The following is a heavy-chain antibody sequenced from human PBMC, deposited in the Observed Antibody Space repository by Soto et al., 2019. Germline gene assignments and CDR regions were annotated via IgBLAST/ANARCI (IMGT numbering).Heavy chain of an antibody. CDR1: GGSISSGGFH. CDR2: ISYSAST. CDR3: ARDTNDGGNSGYYYGMDV. J-gene: IGHJ6*02. Sequence: QVQLQESGPGLVKPSQTLSLTCTVSGGSISSGGFHWSWIRHHPGKGLEWIGYISYSASTYYNPSLKSRVSISVDTSKTQFSLKLSSVTPADTAVYYCARDTNDGGNSGYYYGMDVWGQGTTVTVSS. V-gene: IGHV4-31*03. D-gene: IGHD2-21*02.